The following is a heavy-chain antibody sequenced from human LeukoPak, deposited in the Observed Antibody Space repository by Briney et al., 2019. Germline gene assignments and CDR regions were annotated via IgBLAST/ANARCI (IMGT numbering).Heavy chain of an antibody. J-gene: IGHJ4*02. CDR3: AKDVYDYVWGSNRYTVDY. CDR2: ILYDGTNK. Sequence: GGSLRLSCAASGFTFTNYGMHWVHQAPGKGLESVAVILYDGTNKYYADSVKGRFTISRDNSNNTLYLQMNSLRAEDTAVYYCAKDVYDYVWGSNRYTVDYWGQGTLVTVSS. CDR1: GFTFTNYG. D-gene: IGHD3-16*02. V-gene: IGHV3-30*18.